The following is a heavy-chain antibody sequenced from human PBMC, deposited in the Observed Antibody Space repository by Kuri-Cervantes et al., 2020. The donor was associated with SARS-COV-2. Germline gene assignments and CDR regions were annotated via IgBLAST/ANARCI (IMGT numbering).Heavy chain of an antibody. CDR3: ARGTPPHH. CDR1: GGSISSYY. D-gene: IGHD1-1*01. J-gene: IGHJ5*02. CDR2: FYYSGST. Sequence: SETLSLTCTVSGGSISSYYWSWIRQPPGKGLEWIGYFYYSGSTNYNPSLKSRVTISVDTSKNQFSLKLSSVTAADTAVYYCARGTPPHHWGQGTLVTVSS. V-gene: IGHV4-59*01.